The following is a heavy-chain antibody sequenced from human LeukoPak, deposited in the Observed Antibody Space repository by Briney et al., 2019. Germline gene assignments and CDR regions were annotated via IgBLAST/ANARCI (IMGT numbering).Heavy chain of an antibody. CDR1: GVIFSNYA. D-gene: IGHD4-17*01. CDR3: ARDPNGDYIGAFDM. Sequence: GGSLRLSCAASGVIFSNYALMWLRQSPGKGLEWGSAIRGSGGGTFYADSVKGRFTISRDNSKNTLYLQMNGLRAEDTAVYYCARDPNGDYIGAFDMWGRGTLVTVSS. CDR2: IRGSGGGT. J-gene: IGHJ3*02. V-gene: IGHV3-23*01.